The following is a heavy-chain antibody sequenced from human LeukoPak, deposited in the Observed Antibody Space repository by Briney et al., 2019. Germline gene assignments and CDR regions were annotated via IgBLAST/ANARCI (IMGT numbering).Heavy chain of an antibody. CDR1: GFTFSSFA. V-gene: IGHV3-23*01. D-gene: IGHD4-23*01. CDR2: ISGSGGST. Sequence: GGSLRLSCAASGFTFSSFAMSWVRQAPGKGLEWVSAISGSGGSTYYADSVKGRFTISRDNSKNTLYLQMNSLRAEDTAVYYCAKISYGGNSPDYWGQGTLVTVSS. CDR3: AKISYGGNSPDY. J-gene: IGHJ4*02.